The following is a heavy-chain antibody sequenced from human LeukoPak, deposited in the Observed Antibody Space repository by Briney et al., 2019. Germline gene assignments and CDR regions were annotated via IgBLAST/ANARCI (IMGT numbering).Heavy chain of an antibody. Sequence: ASVKVSCKASGDTFIPYTFSWVRQAPGQGLEWVGWISNYNGDTRYAQKFQGRVTMTTDTSTRTSNMELRNLGSDDTAVYYCARALYSDSSGYYPGLDHWGQGTLVTVSS. V-gene: IGHV1-18*04. J-gene: IGHJ4*02. CDR1: GDTFIPYT. CDR3: ARALYSDSSGYYPGLDH. D-gene: IGHD3-22*01. CDR2: ISNYNGDT.